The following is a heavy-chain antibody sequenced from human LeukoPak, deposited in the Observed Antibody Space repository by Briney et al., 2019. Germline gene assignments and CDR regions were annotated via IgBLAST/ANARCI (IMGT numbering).Heavy chain of an antibody. D-gene: IGHD1-14*01. CDR2: IKSKADGGRT. CDR1: GFLFSKDW. Sequence: PGGSLRLSCAASGFLFSKDWMSWVRQAPGKGLEWVGRIKSKADGGRTDYAAPVKGRFIISRDDSTNTLSLQMSSLIIEDTAVYYCASYNHRDAFNVWGQGTMVTVSS. J-gene: IGHJ3*01. CDR3: ASYNHRDAFNV. V-gene: IGHV3-15*01.